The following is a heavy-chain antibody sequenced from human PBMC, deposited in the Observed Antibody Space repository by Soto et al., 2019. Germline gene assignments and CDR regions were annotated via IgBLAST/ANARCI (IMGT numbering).Heavy chain of an antibody. D-gene: IGHD4-17*01. J-gene: IGHJ4*02. CDR3: ARKPYGVPFDY. CDR1: GSSISSSNW. V-gene: IGHV4-4*02. Sequence: QVQLQESGPGLVKPSGTLSLTCAVSGSSISSSNWWSWVRQPPGEGLEWIGEIHHDGSTNYNPSLKSRVPISVDKSKTQLSLKLSSVTAADTAVYYCARKPYGVPFDYWGQGTLVTVSS. CDR2: IHHDGST.